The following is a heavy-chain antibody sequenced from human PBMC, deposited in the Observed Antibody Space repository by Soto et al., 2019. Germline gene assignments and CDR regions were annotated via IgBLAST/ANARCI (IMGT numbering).Heavy chain of an antibody. J-gene: IGHJ4*02. CDR3: ARDREPDGIWTFDS. CDR1: GFILDKYT. D-gene: IGHD2-15*01. Sequence: PGGSLRLSCAASGFILDKYTMGWVRQAPGKGLEWVAESYSSGGTEYSDSVKGRFAIFRDNSKSMLFLQMNSLRVEDTALYYCARDREPDGIWTFDSWGQGTLVTVSS. CDR2: SYSSGGT. V-gene: IGHV3-53*01.